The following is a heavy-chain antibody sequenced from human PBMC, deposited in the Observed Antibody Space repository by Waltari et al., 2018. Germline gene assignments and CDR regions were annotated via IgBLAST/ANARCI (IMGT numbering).Heavy chain of an antibody. Sequence: QVQLQQWGAGLLKPSETLSLTCAVYGGSFSGYYWSWIRQPPGKGLEWIGEINHSGSTNYNPSLKSRVTISVDTSKNQFSLKLSSVTAADTAVYYCASTLGHSFDPWGQGTLVTVSS. V-gene: IGHV4-34*01. CDR3: ASTLGHSFDP. D-gene: IGHD3-16*01. CDR1: GGSFSGYY. J-gene: IGHJ5*02. CDR2: INHSGST.